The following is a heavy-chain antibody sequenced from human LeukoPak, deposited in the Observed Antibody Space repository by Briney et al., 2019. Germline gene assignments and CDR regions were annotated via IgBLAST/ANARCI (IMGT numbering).Heavy chain of an antibody. CDR2: ISSSEST. Sequence: SETLSLTCTVSGDSISSGDYYWSWIRQPAGKGLEWIGRISSSESTNYNPSLKSRVTISVDTSKNQFSLKLSSVTAADTAVYYCARPIFYDILTGYPTVGWFDPWGQGTLVTVSS. CDR3: ARPIFYDILTGYPTVGWFDP. J-gene: IGHJ5*02. CDR1: GDSISSGDYY. D-gene: IGHD3-9*01. V-gene: IGHV4-61*02.